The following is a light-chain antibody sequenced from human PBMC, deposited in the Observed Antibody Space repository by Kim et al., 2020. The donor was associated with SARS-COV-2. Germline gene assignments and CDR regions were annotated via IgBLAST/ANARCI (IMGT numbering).Light chain of an antibody. J-gene: IGKJ5*01. CDR3: QQYNDWPPIT. V-gene: IGKV3-15*01. CDR1: ESVSSS. CDR2: AAS. Sequence: EIVMTQSPATLSVSPGETATLSCRASESVSSSLAWYQQKFGQAPRLLIYAASTRATGIPARFSGSGSGTEFTLTISSLQYEDFAVYYCQQYNDWPPITFGQGTRLEIK.